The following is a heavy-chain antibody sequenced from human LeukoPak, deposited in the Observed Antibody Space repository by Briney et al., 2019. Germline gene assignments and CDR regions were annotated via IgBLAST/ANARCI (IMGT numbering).Heavy chain of an antibody. CDR2: ISAYNGNT. J-gene: IGHJ4*02. Sequence: ASVKVSCKASGYTFSSYVITWVRQAPGQGLEWMGWISAYNGNTNYAQKLQGRVTMTTDTSTSTAYMELRSLRSDDTAVYYCARGGSSTWDFDYWGQGTLVTVSS. V-gene: IGHV1-18*01. CDR1: GYTFSSYV. D-gene: IGHD6-13*01. CDR3: ARGGSSTWDFDY.